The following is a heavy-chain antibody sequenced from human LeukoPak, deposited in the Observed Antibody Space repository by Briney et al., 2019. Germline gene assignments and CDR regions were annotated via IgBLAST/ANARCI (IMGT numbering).Heavy chain of an antibody. Sequence: ASVKVSCKASGYTFTSNYIHWVRQAPGQGLEWMGMIYPRDGSTSYAQKFQGRVTVTRDTSASTVHMELSGLRSEDTAVYYCARDARTLAYCGGDCYILGYWGQGTLVTVSS. CDR1: GYTFTSNY. J-gene: IGHJ4*02. V-gene: IGHV1-46*01. D-gene: IGHD2-21*02. CDR2: IYPRDGST. CDR3: ARDARTLAYCGGDCYILGY.